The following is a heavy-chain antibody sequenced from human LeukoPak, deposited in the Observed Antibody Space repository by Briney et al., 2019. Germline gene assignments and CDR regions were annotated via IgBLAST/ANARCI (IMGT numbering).Heavy chain of an antibody. J-gene: IGHJ4*02. D-gene: IGHD4-17*01. CDR3: ARAPYGDYGGYFDY. CDR2: IHHDGRI. CDR1: GGSIDSTNW. Sequence: SETLSLTCDVSGGSIDSTNWWNWVRQPPGKGLEWIGEIHHDGRINYNPSLKSRVTLSVDKSKNQFSLRLNSVTAADTAMYYCARAPYGDYGGYFDYWGQGTLVTVSS. V-gene: IGHV4/OR15-8*01.